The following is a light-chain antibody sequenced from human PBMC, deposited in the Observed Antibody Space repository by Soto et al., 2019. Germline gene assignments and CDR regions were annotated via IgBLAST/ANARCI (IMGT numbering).Light chain of an antibody. CDR2: GAS. CDR3: QHYNNWPPYT. Sequence: EVVMTQSPATLSVSPGERATVSCRASQSVSSNLVWYQQKPGQAPRLLIYGASTRATGIPARFSGSGSGTEFTLTFSSLQSEDFAVYYCQHYNNWPPYTFGQGTKLEIK. J-gene: IGKJ2*01. V-gene: IGKV3-15*01. CDR1: QSVSSN.